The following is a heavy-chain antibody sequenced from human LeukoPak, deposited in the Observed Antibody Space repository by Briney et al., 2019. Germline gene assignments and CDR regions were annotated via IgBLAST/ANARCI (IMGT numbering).Heavy chain of an antibody. D-gene: IGHD6-6*01. V-gene: IGHV4-59*12. J-gene: IGHJ6*03. CDR1: GGFISNYY. CDR2: IYYSGST. Sequence: SETLSLTCTVSGGFISNYYWSWIRQPPGKGLEGIGYIYYSGSTNYNPSLKSRVTISVDTSKNQFSLKLSSVTAADTAVYYCARSDSSSSGYYYYYYMDVWGKGTTVTVSS. CDR3: ARSDSSSSGYYYYYYMDV.